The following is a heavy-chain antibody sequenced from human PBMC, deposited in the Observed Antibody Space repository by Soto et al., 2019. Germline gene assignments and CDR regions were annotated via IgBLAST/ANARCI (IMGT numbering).Heavy chain of an antibody. CDR2: IYYSGST. CDR1: VVSISSYY. J-gene: IGHJ4*02. Sequence: SETLSLTCTVSVVSISSYYWSCIRQPPGKGLEWIGYIYYSGSTNYNPSLKSRVTISVDTSKNQFSLKLSSVTAADTAVYYCARDTPGTYVDYWGQGTLVTVSS. CDR3: ARDTPGTYVDY. V-gene: IGHV4-59*01. D-gene: IGHD1-1*01.